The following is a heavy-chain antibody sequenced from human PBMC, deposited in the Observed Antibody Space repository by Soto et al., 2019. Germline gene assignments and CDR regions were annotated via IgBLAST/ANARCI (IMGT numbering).Heavy chain of an antibody. CDR1: GFTFYRYD. J-gene: IGHJ4*02. Sequence: EVQLLESGGGLVQPGGSLRLSCAASGFTFYRYDMFWVRQTPRRGLEWVSFISGSGGRIEYGDFVRGRFTASRDNAEDTLSLQMNTLASDDTGVYYCVRRGYETGWYFAQWGQGTLVVVSS. CDR2: ISGSGGRI. CDR3: VRRGYETGWYFAQ. V-gene: IGHV3-23*02. D-gene: IGHD6-19*01.